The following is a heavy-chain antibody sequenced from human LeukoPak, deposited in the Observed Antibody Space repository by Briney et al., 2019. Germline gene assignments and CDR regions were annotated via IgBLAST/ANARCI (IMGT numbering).Heavy chain of an antibody. D-gene: IGHD3-22*01. Sequence: SETLSLTCNVSGDXVSSGDYHWSWIRQPPGKGLQWIGEINHSGSTNYNPSLKSRVTISVDTSKNQFSLKLSSVTAADTAVYYCARGRNTMIVVPFDIWGQGTMVTVSS. CDR3: ARGRNTMIVVPFDI. J-gene: IGHJ3*02. CDR2: INHSGST. CDR1: GDXVSSGDYH. V-gene: IGHV4-61*08.